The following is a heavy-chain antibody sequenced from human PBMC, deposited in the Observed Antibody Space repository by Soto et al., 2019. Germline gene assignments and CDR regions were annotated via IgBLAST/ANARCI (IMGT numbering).Heavy chain of an antibody. CDR3: AKDPQHSSIFGVVISYFDY. D-gene: IGHD3-3*01. CDR1: GFTVSSYG. Sequence: QVQLVESGGGVVQPGRSLRLSCAASGFTVSSYGMHWVRQAPGKGLEWVAAISYDGSKKYYADSVKGRFTISRDNTKNTLYLQMNSLRAEDTAVYYCAKDPQHSSIFGVVISYFDYWGQGTLVTVSS. J-gene: IGHJ4*02. CDR2: ISYDGSKK. V-gene: IGHV3-30*18.